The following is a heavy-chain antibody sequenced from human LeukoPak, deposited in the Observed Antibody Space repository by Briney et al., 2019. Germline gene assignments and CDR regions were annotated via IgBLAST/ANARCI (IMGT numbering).Heavy chain of an antibody. D-gene: IGHD2-15*01. Sequence: SVKVSCKASGGTFSSYAISWVRQAPGQGLEWMGGIIPIFGTANYAQKFQGRVTITADKSTSTAYMELSSPRSEDTAVYYCARDPLYCSGGSCYSADNWFDPWGQGTLVTVSS. V-gene: IGHV1-69*06. J-gene: IGHJ5*02. CDR2: IIPIFGTA. CDR1: GGTFSSYA. CDR3: ARDPLYCSGGSCYSADNWFDP.